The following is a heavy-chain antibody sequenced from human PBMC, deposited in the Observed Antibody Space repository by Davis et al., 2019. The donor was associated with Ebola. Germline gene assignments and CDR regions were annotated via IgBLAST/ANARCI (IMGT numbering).Heavy chain of an antibody. D-gene: IGHD2-2*01. CDR3: ARDRGCSSTSCPYYYYYYYYMDV. Sequence: GESLKISCAASGFTFSSYGMHWVRQAPGKGLEWVAVISYDGSNKYYADSVKGRFTISRDNSKNTLYLQMNSLRAEDTAVYYCARDRGCSSTSCPYYYYYYYYMDVWGKGTTVTVSS. CDR1: GFTFSSYG. V-gene: IGHV3-30*03. J-gene: IGHJ6*03. CDR2: ISYDGSNK.